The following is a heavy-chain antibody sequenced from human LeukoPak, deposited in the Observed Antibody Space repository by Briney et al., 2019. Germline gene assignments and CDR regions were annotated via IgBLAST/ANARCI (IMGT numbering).Heavy chain of an antibody. CDR1: GFTFDSYW. CDR2: IKEDGSEK. Sequence: GGSLRLSCATSGFTFDSYWMNWVRQAPGKGLEWVANIKEDGSEKYYVDSVKGRFTISRDNAKNSVYLQMNSLRAEDTAVYYCAREIGSAAQGRWGQGTLVTVSS. D-gene: IGHD6-13*01. V-gene: IGHV3-7*05. J-gene: IGHJ4*02. CDR3: AREIGSAAQGR.